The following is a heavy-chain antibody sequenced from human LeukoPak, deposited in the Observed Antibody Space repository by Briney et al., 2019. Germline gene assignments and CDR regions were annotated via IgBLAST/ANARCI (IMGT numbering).Heavy chain of an antibody. CDR2: ISGSGGST. J-gene: IGHJ4*02. Sequence: GGSLRLSCAASGFTFSSYAMSWVRQAPGKGLEWVSAISGSGGSTYYADSVKGRFTISRDNSKNTLYLQMNSLRVEDTAVYYCARRHTTVTTFDYWGQGTLVTVSS. D-gene: IGHD4-11*01. CDR1: GFTFSSYA. V-gene: IGHV3-23*01. CDR3: ARRHTTVTTFDY.